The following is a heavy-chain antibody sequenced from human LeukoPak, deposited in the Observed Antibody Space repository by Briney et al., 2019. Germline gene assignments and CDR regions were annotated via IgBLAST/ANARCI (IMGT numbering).Heavy chain of an antibody. CDR2: ISDGGSDK. D-gene: IGHD2-21*02. J-gene: IGHJ4*02. CDR3: ARGISSGIVVTAIAY. CDR1: GFTFSTYA. Sequence: GGSLRLSCAASGFTFSTYAMHWVRQAPDKGLEWVAVISDGGSDKLYADSVRGRFAISRDNSENTLSLQMSSLRAEDTAVYYCARGISSGIVVTAIAYWGQGTLVTVSS. V-gene: IGHV3-30*09.